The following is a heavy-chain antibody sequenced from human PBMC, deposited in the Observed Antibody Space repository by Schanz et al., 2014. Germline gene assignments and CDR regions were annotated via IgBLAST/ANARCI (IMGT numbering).Heavy chain of an antibody. CDR2: ISNDGSIK. CDR1: GFIFSNYG. Sequence: QVQLVESGGGVVQPGGSLRLSCAASGFIFSNYGMHWVRQAPGKGLEWVALISNDGSIKYYADSVEGRFTISRDNSKNILYLQMNSLRAEDTALYYCAIIGVMVAVAGTRADYWGQGTLVTVSS. CDR3: AIIGVMVAVAGTRADY. V-gene: IGHV3-30*19. D-gene: IGHD6-19*01. J-gene: IGHJ4*02.